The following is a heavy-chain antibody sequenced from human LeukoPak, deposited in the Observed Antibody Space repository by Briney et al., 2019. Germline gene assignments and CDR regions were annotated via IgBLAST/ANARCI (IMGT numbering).Heavy chain of an antibody. CDR3: ARDSLGDQNWFDP. CDR1: GFTFSSYA. CDR2: ISYDGSNK. D-gene: IGHD3-10*01. J-gene: IGHJ5*02. V-gene: IGHV3-30-3*01. Sequence: GGSLRLSCAASGFTFSSYAMHWVRQAPGKGLEWVAVISYDGSNKYYADSVKGRFTISRDNSKNTLYLQMNSLRAEDTAVYYCARDSLGDQNWFDPWGQGTLVTVSS.